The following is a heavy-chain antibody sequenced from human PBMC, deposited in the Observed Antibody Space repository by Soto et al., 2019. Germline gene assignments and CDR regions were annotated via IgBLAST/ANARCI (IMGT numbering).Heavy chain of an antibody. D-gene: IGHD1-26*01. Sequence: EVQLVESGGGLVQPGGSLRLSCAASGFTFSSHWMFWVRQAPGKGLVWVSHINSDGSSRTYADSVKGRFTISRDNAKNTVYLQMNSLRAEDTAVYYCVRDDICVGLDYWGLGTLVTVSS. CDR3: VRDDICVGLDY. J-gene: IGHJ4*02. V-gene: IGHV3-74*03. CDR1: GFTFSSHW. CDR2: INSDGSSR.